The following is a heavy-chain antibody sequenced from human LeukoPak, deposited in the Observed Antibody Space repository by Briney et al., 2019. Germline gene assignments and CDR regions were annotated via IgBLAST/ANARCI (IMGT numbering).Heavy chain of an antibody. J-gene: IGHJ6*04. Sequence: PGGSLRLSCAASGFTFSYYYMSWMRQAPGKALEWGSYISSSSSYANYADSVKGRFTISRDNAKNSLYLQMNSLRAEDTAVYYCASGYAPATDYYYYGMDVWGKGTTVTVPS. CDR3: ASGYAPATDYYYYGMDV. V-gene: IGHV3-11*06. CDR2: ISSSSSYA. CDR1: GFTFSYYY. D-gene: IGHD5-12*01.